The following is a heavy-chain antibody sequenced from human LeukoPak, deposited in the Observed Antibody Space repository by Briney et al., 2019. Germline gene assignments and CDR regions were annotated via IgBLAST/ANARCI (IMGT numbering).Heavy chain of an antibody. CDR2: IYYSGST. J-gene: IGHJ6*02. CDR3: ARALSSVGYCSSTSCYAAGRYYYGMDV. V-gene: IGHV4-61*01. D-gene: IGHD2-2*01. Sequence: SETLSLTCTVSGGSVSSGSYYWSWIRQPPGKGLEWIGYIYYSGSTNYNPSLKSRVTISVDTSKNQFSLKLSSVTAADTAVYYCARALSSVGYCSSTSCYAAGRYYYGMDVWGQGTTVTVSS. CDR1: GGSVSSGSYY.